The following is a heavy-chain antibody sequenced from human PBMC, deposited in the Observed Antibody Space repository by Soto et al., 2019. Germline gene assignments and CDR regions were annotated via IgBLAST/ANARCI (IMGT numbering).Heavy chain of an antibody. CDR1: GFTFSSYG. CDR3: XXXXXNYGSGNIRGFVFDY. V-gene: IGHV3-33*01. Sequence: QVQLVESGGGVVQPGRSLRLSCAASGFTFSSYGMHWVRQAPGKGLEWVAVIWYDGSNKYYADSVKGRFTISRDNSKNTLYLXXXSLXXXXXXXXXXXXXXXNYGSGNIRGFVFDYWGQGTLVTVSS. D-gene: IGHD3-10*01. J-gene: IGHJ4*02. CDR2: IWYDGSNK.